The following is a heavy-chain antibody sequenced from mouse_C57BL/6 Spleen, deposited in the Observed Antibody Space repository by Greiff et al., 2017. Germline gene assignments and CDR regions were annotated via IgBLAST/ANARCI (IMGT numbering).Heavy chain of an antibody. CDR3: ARCYCYYGPPSYAMDY. V-gene: IGHV1-54*01. D-gene: IGHD1-1*01. CDR2: INPGSGGT. Sequence: QVQLQQSGAELVRPGTSVKVSCKASGYAFTNYLIEWVNQRPGQGLEWIGVINPGSGGTNYNEKFKGKATLTADKSSSTAYMQLSSLTSEDSAVYFCARCYCYYGPPSYAMDYWGQGTSVTVSS. CDR1: GYAFTNYL. J-gene: IGHJ4*01.